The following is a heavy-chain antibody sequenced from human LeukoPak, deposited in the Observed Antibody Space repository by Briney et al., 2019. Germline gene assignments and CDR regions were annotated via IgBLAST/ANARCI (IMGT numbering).Heavy chain of an antibody. V-gene: IGHV3-48*03. J-gene: IGHJ3*02. CDR3: STLDDAFDI. CDR1: GFTFSSYE. Sequence: GGSLRLSCAASGFTFSSYEMNWVRQAPGRGLEWVSYISSSGSTIYYADSVKGRFTISRDNAKNSLYLQMNSLRAEDTAVYYCSTLDDAFDIWGQGTMVTVSS. CDR2: ISSSGSTI.